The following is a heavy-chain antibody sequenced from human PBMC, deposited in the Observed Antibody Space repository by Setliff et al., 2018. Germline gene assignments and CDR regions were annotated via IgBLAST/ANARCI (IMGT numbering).Heavy chain of an antibody. CDR1: GGSMRSISYY. CDR3: ARTPYYYGSGSYLNTFDY. V-gene: IGHV4-39*01. J-gene: IGHJ4*02. Sequence: SETLSLTCTVSGGSMRSISYYWGRVRQPPGEGLEWIGTIYDSGTTYYNPSLKSRVTISVDTSKNQFSLKLSSVTAADTAVYYCARTPYYYGSGSYLNTFDYWGQGTLVTVSS. CDR2: IYDSGTT. D-gene: IGHD3-10*01.